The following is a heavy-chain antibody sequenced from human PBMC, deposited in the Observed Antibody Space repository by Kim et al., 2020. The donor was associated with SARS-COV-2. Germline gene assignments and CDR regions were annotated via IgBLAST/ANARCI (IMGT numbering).Heavy chain of an antibody. CDR1: GGSISSSSYY. V-gene: IGHV4-39*07. Sequence: SETLSLTCTVSGGSISSSSYYWGWIRQPPGKGLEWIGSIYYSGSTYYNPSLKSRVTISVDTSKNQFSLKLSSVTAADTAVYYCARDGTLYYYGSGGMDV. CDR3: ARDGTLYYYGSGGMDV. D-gene: IGHD3-10*01. CDR2: IYYSGST. J-gene: IGHJ6*01.